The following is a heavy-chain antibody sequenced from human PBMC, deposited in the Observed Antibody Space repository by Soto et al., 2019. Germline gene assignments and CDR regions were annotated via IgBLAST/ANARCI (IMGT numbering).Heavy chain of an antibody. CDR1: GGSINSGGYY. V-gene: IGHV4-31*03. CDR2: IYQSGSA. J-gene: IGHJ6*02. Sequence: QVQLQESGPGLVKPSQTLSLTCTVSGGSINSGGYYWTWIRQHPGKGLEWIGHIYQSGSAYYNPSLRSGVTMSVDTSKTQFSLKLTSVTAADTAVYYCARTARATVTMGGYYYYDMDVWGQGTTVNVSS. CDR3: ARTARATVTMGGYYYYDMDV. D-gene: IGHD4-17*01.